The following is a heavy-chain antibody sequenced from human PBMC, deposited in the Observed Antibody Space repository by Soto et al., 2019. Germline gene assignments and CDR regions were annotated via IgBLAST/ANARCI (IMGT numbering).Heavy chain of an antibody. V-gene: IGHV2-5*02. D-gene: IGHD1-26*01. CDR3: ERRVRYCVSWDVGWFDS. CDR2: IYWDNDR. Sequence: QITLKESGPTLVEPTQTLTLTCSFSGFSLSNSGVGVGWFRQAPGKALECLGIIYWDNDRRYNPSLKDRPSITKXXSXNXXVVPMTYIEPVDTGTYYCERRVRYCVSWDVGWFDSWGQGTPVTVS. CDR1: GFSLSNSGVG. J-gene: IGHJ5*01.